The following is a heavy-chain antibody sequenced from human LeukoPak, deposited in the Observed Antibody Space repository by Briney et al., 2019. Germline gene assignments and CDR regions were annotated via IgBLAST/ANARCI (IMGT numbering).Heavy chain of an antibody. Sequence: SETLSLTCTVSGGSISTYYWSWMRQPPGRGLEWIGYIYYSGSTNHNPSLQSRVTISVDTSKNQFSLKLSSVTAADTAVYYCARVRGHYYDSSGYLDYWGQGTLVTVSS. CDR1: GGSISTYY. CDR2: IYYSGST. V-gene: IGHV4-59*01. J-gene: IGHJ4*02. CDR3: ARVRGHYYDSSGYLDY. D-gene: IGHD3-22*01.